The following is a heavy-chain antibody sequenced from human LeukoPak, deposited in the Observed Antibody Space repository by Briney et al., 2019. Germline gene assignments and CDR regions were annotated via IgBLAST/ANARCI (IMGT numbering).Heavy chain of an antibody. Sequence: ASVKVSCKASGYTFTSYGISWVRQAPGQGLEWMGWISAYNGNTNYAQKLQGRVTMTTDTSTSAAYMELRSLRSDDTAVYYCARDVVVVPAANRYFQHWGQGTLVTVSS. CDR1: GYTFTSYG. CDR3: ARDVVVVPAANRYFQH. CDR2: ISAYNGNT. D-gene: IGHD2-2*01. V-gene: IGHV1-18*01. J-gene: IGHJ1*01.